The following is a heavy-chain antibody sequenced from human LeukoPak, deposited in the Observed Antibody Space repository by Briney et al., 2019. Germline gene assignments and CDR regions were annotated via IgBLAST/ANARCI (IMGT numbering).Heavy chain of an antibody. J-gene: IGHJ4*02. V-gene: IGHV3-23*01. Sequence: GGSLRLSCAASGFTFSSYALSWVRQAPGKGLEWVSAMSGGGRRTYYADSVKGRFTISRDNSKNTLYLQMNSLRAEDTAVYYCATDPTYYYDSSGYYAFDYWGQGSPVTVSS. D-gene: IGHD3-22*01. CDR3: ATDPTYYYDSSGYYAFDY. CDR1: GFTFSSYA. CDR2: MSGGGRRT.